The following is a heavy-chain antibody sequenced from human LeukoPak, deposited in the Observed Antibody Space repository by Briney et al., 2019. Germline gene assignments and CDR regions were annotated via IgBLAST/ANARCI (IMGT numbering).Heavy chain of an antibody. Sequence: SETLSLTCTVSGGSISSYYWSWIRQPPGKGLEWIGYIYYSGSTNYNPSLKSRVTISVDTSKNQFSLKLSSVTAADTAVYYCARGDLYNWNDDDAFDIWGQGTMVTVSS. CDR1: GGSISSYY. V-gene: IGHV4-59*01. CDR2: IYYSGST. D-gene: IGHD1-20*01. CDR3: ARGDLYNWNDDDAFDI. J-gene: IGHJ3*02.